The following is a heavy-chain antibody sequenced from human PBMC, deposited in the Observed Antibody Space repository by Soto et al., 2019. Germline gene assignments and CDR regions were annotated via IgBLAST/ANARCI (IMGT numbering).Heavy chain of an antibody. CDR3: ARGHYHGSARSQTWYDP. CDR1: GGAWRGGY. CDR2: INHSGST. D-gene: IGHD3-10*01. V-gene: IGHV4-34*01. Sequence: SESWSRSCAGTGGAWRGGYGGMLRPPPGKGLEWLGEINHSGSTNYHPSLTSRVTISVETSKNQFSLKLSSVTAADTAVHHCARGHYHGSARSQTWYDPWCPGSLAT. J-gene: IGHJ5*02.